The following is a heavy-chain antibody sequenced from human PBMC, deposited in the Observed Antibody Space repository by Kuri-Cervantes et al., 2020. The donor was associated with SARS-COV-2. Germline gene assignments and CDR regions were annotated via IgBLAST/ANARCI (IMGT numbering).Heavy chain of an antibody. CDR3: ARVIGTSSWFADAFDI. Sequence: GGSLRLSCAASGFTFSSYAMHWVRQAPGKGLEWVAVVSFDGRNNYYADSVKGRFTISRDNSKSTLYLQLNSLRAEDTSIYYCARVIGTSSWFADAFDIWGQGTMVTVSS. CDR1: GFTFSSYA. J-gene: IGHJ3*02. V-gene: IGHV3-30*04. CDR2: VSFDGRNN. D-gene: IGHD6-13*01.